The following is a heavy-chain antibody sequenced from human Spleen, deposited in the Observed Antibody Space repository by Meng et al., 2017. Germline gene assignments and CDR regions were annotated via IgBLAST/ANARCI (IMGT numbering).Heavy chain of an antibody. CDR3: ARPYSTGWADAFDV. CDR1: GYSFTDYW. J-gene: IGHJ3*01. Sequence: GGSLRLSCKGSGYSFTDYWIGWVRQMPGKGLEWVGNFFSSGSDTRYRASFQGQVTISADNSINTAYLQWSSLKASDTAMYYCARPYSTGWADAFDVWGQGTMVTVSS. CDR2: FFSSGSDT. V-gene: IGHV5-51*01. D-gene: IGHD6-19*01.